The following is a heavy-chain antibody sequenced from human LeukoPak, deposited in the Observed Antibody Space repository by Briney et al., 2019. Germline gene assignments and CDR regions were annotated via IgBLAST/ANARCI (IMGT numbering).Heavy chain of an antibody. CDR2: IKQDGSEK. D-gene: IGHD4-17*01. Sequence: GGSLRLSCAASGFTFSSYWMTWVRQAPEKGLEWVANIKQDGSEKNYVNSVKGRFTISRDNSKNTLYLQMNSLRAEDTAVYYCAKGPSRYGLRTCFDYWGQGTLVTVSS. CDR1: GFTFSSYW. J-gene: IGHJ4*02. CDR3: AKGPSRYGLRTCFDY. V-gene: IGHV3-7*03.